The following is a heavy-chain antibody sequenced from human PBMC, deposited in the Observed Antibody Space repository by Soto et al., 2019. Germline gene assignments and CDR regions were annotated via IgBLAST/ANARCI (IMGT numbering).Heavy chain of an antibody. CDR1: GGTFGRFS. Sequence: QVQMVQSGAEVKKPGSSVKVSCKTSGGTFGRFSISWVRQAPGQGLEWMGGTIPILIVTNYAQKCQGRVTIIVDETTRTAYMELSSLRSDDTAIYYCASNSQYCSGGSCYAYWGQGTLVTVSS. J-gene: IGHJ4*02. CDR2: TIPILIVT. V-gene: IGHV1-69*01. D-gene: IGHD2-15*01. CDR3: ASNSQYCSGGSCYAY.